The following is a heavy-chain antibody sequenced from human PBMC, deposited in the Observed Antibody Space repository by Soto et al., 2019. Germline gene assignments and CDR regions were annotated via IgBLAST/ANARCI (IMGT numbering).Heavy chain of an antibody. Sequence: EVQVVETGGGVIQPGGSLRLSCAASGFTVSSNFLGWVRQAPGKGLELVSVIYSGGTTYHADSVKGRFTISRDNSKNPLYLQMNNLRVEDTATHNRARYRTFLKDGDDVLIQYYNYTLHVWGQGTTVTFSS. D-gene: IGHD4-17*01. CDR3: ARYRTFLKDGDDVLIQYYNYTLHV. J-gene: IGHJ6*01. CDR1: GFTVSSNF. CDR2: IYSGGTT. V-gene: IGHV3-53*02.